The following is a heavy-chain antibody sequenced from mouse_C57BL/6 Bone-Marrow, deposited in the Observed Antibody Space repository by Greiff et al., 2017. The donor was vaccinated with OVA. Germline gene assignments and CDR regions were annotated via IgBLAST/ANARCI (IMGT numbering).Heavy chain of an antibody. CDR2: IYPGDGDT. CDR1: GYAFSSSW. Sequence: QVQLQQSGPELVKPGASVKISCKASGYAFSSSWMNWVKQRPGKGLEWIGRIYPGDGDTNYNGKFKGKATLTADKSSSTAYMQLSSLTSEDAAVYVCARHGDGYYASYFDYWGQGTTLTVPS. CDR3: ARHGDGYYASYFDY. J-gene: IGHJ2*01. V-gene: IGHV1-82*01. D-gene: IGHD2-3*01.